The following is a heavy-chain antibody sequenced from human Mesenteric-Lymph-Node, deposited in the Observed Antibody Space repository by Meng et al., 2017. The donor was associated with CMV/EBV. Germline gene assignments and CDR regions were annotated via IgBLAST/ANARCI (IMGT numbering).Heavy chain of an antibody. V-gene: IGHV5-51*01. CDR3: ARYRDSSSYFDY. D-gene: IGHD1-26*01. Sequence: GESLKISCQVSGYNFISYWVGWVRQMPGKGLEWMGLIYPRDSDTRYSPSFEGQVTISVDKSISTAYLQWSSLKASDSAIYYCARYRDSSSYFDYWGQATLVTVSS. CDR2: IYPRDSDT. J-gene: IGHJ4*02. CDR1: GYNFISYW.